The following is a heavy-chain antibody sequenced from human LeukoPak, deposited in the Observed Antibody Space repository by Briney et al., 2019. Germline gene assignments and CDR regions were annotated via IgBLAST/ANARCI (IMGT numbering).Heavy chain of an antibody. CDR1: GFTFDDYA. Sequence: GGSLRLSCAASGFTFDDYAMRWVRQAPGKGLEWVSGISWNSGSRGYADSVKGRFTISRDNANNPLYLQMNSLRAEDTALYYCAKDAGSSPDWYFHLWGRGTLVTVSS. CDR2: ISWNSGSR. J-gene: IGHJ2*01. D-gene: IGHD6-6*01. CDR3: AKDAGSSPDWYFHL. V-gene: IGHV3-9*01.